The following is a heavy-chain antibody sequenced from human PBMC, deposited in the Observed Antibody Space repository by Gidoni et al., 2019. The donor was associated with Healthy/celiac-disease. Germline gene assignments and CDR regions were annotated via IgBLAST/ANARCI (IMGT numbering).Heavy chain of an antibody. Sequence: EVQLVESGGGLVQPGGSLRPSCAASGLTVSSYAMSWVRQAPGKGLEWVSAISGSGGSTYYADSVKGRFTISRDNSKNTLYLQMNSLRAEDTAVYYCAKDTFRGEQLAHYYYYGMDVWGQGTTVTVSS. J-gene: IGHJ6*02. V-gene: IGHV3-23*04. CDR3: AKDTFRGEQLAHYYYYGMDV. D-gene: IGHD3-10*01. CDR1: GLTVSSYA. CDR2: ISGSGGST.